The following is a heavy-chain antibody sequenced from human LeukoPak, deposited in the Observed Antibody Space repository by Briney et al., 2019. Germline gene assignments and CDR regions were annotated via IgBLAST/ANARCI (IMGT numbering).Heavy chain of an antibody. V-gene: IGHV3-30*18. CDR1: GFTFSSYG. CDR2: ISYDGSNK. CDR3: AKDRASGDYGY. D-gene: IGHD4-17*01. J-gene: IGHJ4*02. Sequence: PGRSLRLSCAASGFTFSSYGMHWVRQAPGKGLEWVAVISYDGSNKYYADSVKGRFTISRDNSKNTLYLQMNSLRAGDTAVYYCAKDRASGDYGYWGQGTLVTVSS.